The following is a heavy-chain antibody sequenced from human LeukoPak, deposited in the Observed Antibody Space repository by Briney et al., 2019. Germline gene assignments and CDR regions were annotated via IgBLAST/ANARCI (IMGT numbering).Heavy chain of an antibody. J-gene: IGHJ4*02. CDR2: INPNSGGT. D-gene: IGHD1-26*01. CDR1: GYTFSGYY. CDR3: AKDRGLSDGSPDY. V-gene: IGHV1-2*02. Sequence: ASVKVSCKASGYTFSGYYMHWVRQAPGQGLEWMGWINPNSGGTNYAQKFQGRVTMTRDTSISTAYMELSRLRSDDTALYYCAKDRGLSDGSPDYWGQGTLVTVSS.